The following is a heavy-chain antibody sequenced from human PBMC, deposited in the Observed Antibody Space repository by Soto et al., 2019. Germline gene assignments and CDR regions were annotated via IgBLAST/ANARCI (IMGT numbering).Heavy chain of an antibody. J-gene: IGHJ4*02. D-gene: IGHD3-3*01. CDR2: IFSNDEK. Sequence: QVTLKESGPVLVKPTETLTLTCTVSGFSLSNARMGVSWIRQPPGKALEWLAHIFSNDEKSYSTSLKSRLTISKDTSKSQVVLTMTNMDPVDTATYYCARMVRHDLFFDYWGQGTLVTVSS. V-gene: IGHV2-26*01. CDR1: GFSLSNARMG. CDR3: ARMVRHDLFFDY.